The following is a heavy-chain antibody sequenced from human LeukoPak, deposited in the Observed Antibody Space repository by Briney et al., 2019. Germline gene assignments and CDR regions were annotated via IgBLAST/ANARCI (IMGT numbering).Heavy chain of an antibody. CDR3: AREVAYYFDY. Sequence: SVKVSCTASGGTFSSYAISWVRQAPGQGLEWMGGIIPIFGTANYAQKFQGRVTITADKSTSTAYMELSSLRSEDTAVYYCAREVAYYFDYWGQGTLVTVSS. V-gene: IGHV1-69*06. J-gene: IGHJ4*02. CDR2: IIPIFGTA. CDR1: GGTFSSYA.